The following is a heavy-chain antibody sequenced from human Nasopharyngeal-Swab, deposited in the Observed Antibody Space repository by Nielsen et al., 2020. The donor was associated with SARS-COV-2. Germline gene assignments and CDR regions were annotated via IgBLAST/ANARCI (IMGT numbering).Heavy chain of an antibody. CDR1: GDSVSSNNVG. V-gene: IGHV6-1*01. J-gene: IGHJ4*02. CDR2: TYYGSKWYN. Sequence: SCAISGDSVSSNNVGWNWIRQSPSRGLEWLGRTYYGSKWYNHYAPSVKSRVTIKPDISKNQFSLQMDSVTPEDSAVYYCARGFLQTGFDYWGQGTLVTVSS. CDR3: ARGFLQTGFDY. D-gene: IGHD3-9*01.